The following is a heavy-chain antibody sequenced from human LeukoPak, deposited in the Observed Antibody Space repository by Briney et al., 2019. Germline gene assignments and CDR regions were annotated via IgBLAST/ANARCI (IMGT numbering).Heavy chain of an antibody. J-gene: IGHJ5*02. Sequence: SETLSLTCTVSGDSISSYYWSWIRLAPGKGLEWIGNIHNIVNINYNPALKSRVTISVDTSKNQFSLKLSSVTAADTAVYYCARQQSSGWYFNWFDPWGQGTLVTVSS. V-gene: IGHV4-59*08. D-gene: IGHD6-19*01. CDR2: IHNIVNI. CDR3: ARQQSSGWYFNWFDP. CDR1: GDSISSYY.